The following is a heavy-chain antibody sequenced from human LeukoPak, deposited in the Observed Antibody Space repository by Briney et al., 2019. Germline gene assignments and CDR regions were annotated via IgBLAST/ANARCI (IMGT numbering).Heavy chain of an antibody. J-gene: IGHJ5*02. CDR2: MNPNSGNT. Sequence: ASVKVSCKASGYSFTNYDINWVRQATGQGLEWMGWMNPNSGNTGYAQKFQGRVTITRNTSISTAYMELSSLRSEDTAVYYCARVGTRGWFDPWGQGTLVTVSS. CDR3: ARVGTRGWFDP. D-gene: IGHD2-2*01. V-gene: IGHV1-8*03. CDR1: GYSFTNYD.